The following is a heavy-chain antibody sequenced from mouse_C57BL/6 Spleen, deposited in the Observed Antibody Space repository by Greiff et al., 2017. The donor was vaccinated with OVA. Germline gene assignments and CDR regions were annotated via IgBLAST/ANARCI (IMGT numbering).Heavy chain of an antibody. CDR3: ARSYDYDENWFAY. Sequence: QVQLQQSGAELVRPGTSVKVSCKASGYAFTNYLIEWVKQRPGQGLEWIGVINPGSGGTNYNEKFKGKATLTADKSSSTAYMQLSSLTSEDSAVYFCARSYDYDENWFAYWGQGTLVTVSA. CDR1: GYAFTNYL. V-gene: IGHV1-54*01. D-gene: IGHD2-4*01. CDR2: INPGSGGT. J-gene: IGHJ3*01.